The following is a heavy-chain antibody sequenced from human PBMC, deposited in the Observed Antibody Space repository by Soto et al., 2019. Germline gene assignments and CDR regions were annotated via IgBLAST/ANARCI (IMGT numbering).Heavy chain of an antibody. V-gene: IGHV1-69*01. CDR2: IIPIVGTG. CDR1: GGTFSNYA. CDR3: ASVVILFPPASTHYDYHVDV. D-gene: IGHD2-21*01. J-gene: IGHJ6*02. Sequence: QVQLVQSGAEVRKPGSSVTVSCKASGGTFSNYAISWVRQSPGQGLEWMGGIIPIVGTGSYAQKFQGRVTITADEPTTTAYMELSSLRFEATAVYYCASVVILFPPASTHYDYHVDVWGPGTTVTVSS.